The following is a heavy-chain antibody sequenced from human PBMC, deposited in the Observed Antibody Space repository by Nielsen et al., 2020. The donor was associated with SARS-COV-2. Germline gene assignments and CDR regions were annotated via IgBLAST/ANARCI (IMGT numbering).Heavy chain of an antibody. V-gene: IGHV1-69*13. D-gene: IGHD4-23*01. J-gene: IGHJ4*02. Sequence: SVKVSCRASGGTFSSYAISWVRQAPGQGLEWMGGIIPIFGTANYAQKFQGRVTITADESTSTAYMELSSLRSEDTAVYYCARHDYGGNSPIDSWGQGTLVTVSS. CDR2: IIPIFGTA. CDR3: ARHDYGGNSPIDS. CDR1: GGTFSSYA.